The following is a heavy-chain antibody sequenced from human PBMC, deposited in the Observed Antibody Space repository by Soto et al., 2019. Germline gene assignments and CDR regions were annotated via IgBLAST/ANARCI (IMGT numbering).Heavy chain of an antibody. CDR3: ARLLDSTENWFDP. Sequence: SETLSLTCIVSGGSISSSSYYWGWIRQPPGKGLEWIGSIYYSGSTYYNPSLKSRVTISVDTSKNQFSLKLSSVTAADTAVYYCARLLDSTENWFDPWGQGTLVTGSS. V-gene: IGHV4-39*01. CDR2: IYYSGST. D-gene: IGHD3-10*01. J-gene: IGHJ5*02. CDR1: GGSISSSSYY.